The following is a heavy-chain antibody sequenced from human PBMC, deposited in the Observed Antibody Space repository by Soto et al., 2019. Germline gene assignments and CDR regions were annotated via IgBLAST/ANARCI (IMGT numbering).Heavy chain of an antibody. CDR1: GFTFSSYG. V-gene: IGHV3-30*18. Sequence: QVQLVESGGGVVQPGRSLRLSCAASGFTFSSYGMHWVRQAPGKGLEWVAVISYDGSNKYYADSVKGRFTISRDNSKNTLYLQMNSLRAEDTAVYYCAKDTHYDILTGYYTLHYWGQGNLVTVSS. CDR3: AKDTHYDILTGYYTLHY. CDR2: ISYDGSNK. D-gene: IGHD3-9*01. J-gene: IGHJ4*02.